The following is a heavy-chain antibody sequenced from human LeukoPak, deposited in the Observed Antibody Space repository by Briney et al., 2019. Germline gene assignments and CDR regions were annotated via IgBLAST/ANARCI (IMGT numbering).Heavy chain of an antibody. D-gene: IGHD5/OR15-5a*01. Sequence: PSETLSLTCAVSGGSISSSNWWRWVRQPPGKGLEWIGEIYHSGSTNYNPSLKSRVTISVDKSKNQFSLKLSSVTAADTAVYYCARGSTYYYYYMDVWGKGTTVTVSS. J-gene: IGHJ6*03. V-gene: IGHV4-4*02. CDR1: GGSISSSNW. CDR3: ARGSTYYYYYMDV. CDR2: IYHSGST.